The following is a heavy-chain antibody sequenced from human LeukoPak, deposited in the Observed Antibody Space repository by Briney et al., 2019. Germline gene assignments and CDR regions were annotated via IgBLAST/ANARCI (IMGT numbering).Heavy chain of an antibody. Sequence: SETLSLTCAVYGGSFSGYYWSWIRQPPGKGLEWIGEINHSGSTNYNPSLKSRVTISVDTSKNQFSLKLSSVTAADTAVYYCARKTYYDFWSGYYRSFDPWGQGTLVTVSP. CDR3: ARKTYYDFWSGYYRSFDP. CDR2: INHSGST. CDR1: GGSFSGYY. V-gene: IGHV4-34*01. J-gene: IGHJ5*02. D-gene: IGHD3-3*01.